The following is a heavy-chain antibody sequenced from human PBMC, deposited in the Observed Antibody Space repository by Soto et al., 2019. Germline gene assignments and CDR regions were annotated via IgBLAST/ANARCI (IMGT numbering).Heavy chain of an antibody. Sequence: QVQLVQSGAEVKKPGASVKVSCKASGYTFTSYGISWVRQAPGQGLEWMGWISAYNGNTNYAQKLQGRVTMTTDTSPSTAYMELRGLSSDDTAVYYCARDVARYSSSWYMQGFDPWGQGTLVTVSS. CDR1: GYTFTSYG. J-gene: IGHJ5*02. CDR3: ARDVARYSSSWYMQGFDP. CDR2: ISAYNGNT. V-gene: IGHV1-18*01. D-gene: IGHD6-13*01.